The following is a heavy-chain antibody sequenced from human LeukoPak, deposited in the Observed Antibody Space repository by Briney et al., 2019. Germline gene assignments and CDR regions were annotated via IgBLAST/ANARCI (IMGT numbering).Heavy chain of an antibody. CDR3: ARDAAIYDSSGYYYLW. J-gene: IGHJ4*02. D-gene: IGHD3-22*01. Sequence: SVKVSCKASGYTFTGDYLHWVRQAPGQGLEWMGGITPIFGTAKYAQKFQGRVTITADESTSTAYMELSSLRSEDTAVYYCARDAAIYDSSGYYYLWWGQGTLVTVSS. CDR1: GYTFTGDY. CDR2: ITPIFGTA. V-gene: IGHV1-69*13.